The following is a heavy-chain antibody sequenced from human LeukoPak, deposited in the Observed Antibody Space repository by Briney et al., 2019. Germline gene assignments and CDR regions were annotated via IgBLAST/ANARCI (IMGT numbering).Heavy chain of an antibody. D-gene: IGHD3-3*01. CDR1: GDSIIGGHW. Sequence: SETLSLTCAVSGDSIIGGHWWSWVRQPPGKGLEWIGEIFHSGSTDYNPSLKSRVTISVDKSKNEFSLKLRFVTAADTAVYYCARRAIFGTFGYWGQGTLVTVSS. V-gene: IGHV4-4*02. J-gene: IGHJ4*02. CDR2: IFHSGST. CDR3: ARRAIFGTFGY.